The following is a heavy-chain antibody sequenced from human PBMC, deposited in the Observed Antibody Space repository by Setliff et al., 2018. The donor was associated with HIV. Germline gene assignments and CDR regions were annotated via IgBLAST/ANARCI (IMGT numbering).Heavy chain of an antibody. J-gene: IGHJ4*02. D-gene: IGHD6-19*01. CDR3: ARLRQWLAFFDS. V-gene: IGHV4-4*08. Sequence: SSETLSLTCTVSGGSISSYCWNWIRQSPGRGLEWIGFIFSTGITNYNPSLKSRVTISVDTSQNQFSLKLTSVTAADTAVYYCARLRQWLAFFDSWGQGTLVTVSS. CDR2: IFSTGIT. CDR1: GGSISSYC.